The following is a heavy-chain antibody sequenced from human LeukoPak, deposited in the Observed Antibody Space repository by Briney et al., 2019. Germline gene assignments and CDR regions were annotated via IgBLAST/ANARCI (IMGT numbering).Heavy chain of an antibody. D-gene: IGHD6-6*01. CDR1: GFTFSSYG. V-gene: IGHV3-33*01. CDR2: IWYDGSNK. J-gene: IGHJ6*01. Sequence: GGSLRLSCTASGFTFSSYGMHWVRQAPGKGLEWVAVIWYDGSNKYYADSVKGRFTISRDNSKNTLYLQMNSLRAEDTAVYYCARGLTSIAARPYYYYYGMDVWGQGTTVTVSS. CDR3: ARGLTSIAARPYYYYYGMDV.